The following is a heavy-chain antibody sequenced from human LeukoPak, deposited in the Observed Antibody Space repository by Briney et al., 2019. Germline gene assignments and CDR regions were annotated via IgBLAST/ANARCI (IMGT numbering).Heavy chain of an antibody. D-gene: IGHD6-13*01. CDR1: GGSISNYY. Sequence: SETLSLTCTVSGGSISNYYWSWIRQPPGKGLEWIGYIYYSGSTNYNPSLKSRVTISVDTSKNQFSLKLSSVTAADTAVYYCARHEYSSSWYYFDYWGQGTLVTVSS. CDR2: IYYSGST. CDR3: ARHEYSSSWYYFDY. V-gene: IGHV4-59*08. J-gene: IGHJ4*02.